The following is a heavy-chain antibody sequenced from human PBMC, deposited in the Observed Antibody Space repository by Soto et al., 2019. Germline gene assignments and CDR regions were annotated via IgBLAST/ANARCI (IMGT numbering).Heavy chain of an antibody. J-gene: IGHJ3*02. D-gene: IGHD6-13*01. Sequence: QVQLQESGPGLVKPSQTLSLTCTVSGGSISSGGYYWSWIRQHPGKGLEWIGYIYYSGSTYYNPSLRRRVTISEDTSKNQFSLKLSSVTAADTAVYYCARDWGQQLVLGDAFDIWGQGTMVTVSS. CDR2: IYYSGST. V-gene: IGHV4-31*03. CDR3: ARDWGQQLVLGDAFDI. CDR1: GGSISSGGYY.